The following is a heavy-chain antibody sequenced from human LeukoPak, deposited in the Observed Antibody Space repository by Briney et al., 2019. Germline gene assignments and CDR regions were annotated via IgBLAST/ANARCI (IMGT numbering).Heavy chain of an antibody. Sequence: ASVKVSCKASGYTFTSYDINWVRQATGQGLEWMGWMNPNSGNTGYAQKFQGRATMTRNTSISTAYMELSSLRSEDTAVYYCARGGVLNYDILTGYYSNWFDPWGQGTLVTVSS. CDR2: MNPNSGNT. J-gene: IGHJ5*02. D-gene: IGHD3-9*01. V-gene: IGHV1-8*01. CDR1: GYTFTSYD. CDR3: ARGGVLNYDILTGYYSNWFDP.